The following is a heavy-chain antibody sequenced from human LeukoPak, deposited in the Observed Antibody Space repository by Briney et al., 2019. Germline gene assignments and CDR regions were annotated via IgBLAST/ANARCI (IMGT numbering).Heavy chain of an antibody. D-gene: IGHD2-2*01. CDR1: GGSISSYY. Sequence: SETLSLTCTVSGGSISSYYWSWIRQPPGKGLEWIGYIYYSGSTNYNPSLKSRVTISVDTSKNQFSLKLSSVTAADTAVYYCARVGTYCSSTSCHYYYYMDVWGKGTTVTVSS. V-gene: IGHV4-59*12. CDR3: ARVGTYCSSTSCHYYYYMDV. CDR2: IYYSGST. J-gene: IGHJ6*03.